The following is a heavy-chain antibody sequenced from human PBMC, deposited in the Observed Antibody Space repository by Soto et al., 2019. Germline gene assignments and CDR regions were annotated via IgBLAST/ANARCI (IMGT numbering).Heavy chain of an antibody. V-gene: IGHV1-3*01. Sequence: GASVKVSCKASGYTFTSYAMHWVRQAPGQRLEWMGWINAGNGNTKYAQKFQGRVTITRDTSASTAYMVLSSLRSEDTAVYYCARGTLSSSSPLDYWGQGTLVTVSS. CDR1: GYTFTSYA. D-gene: IGHD6-6*01. J-gene: IGHJ4*02. CDR2: INAGNGNT. CDR3: ARGTLSSSSPLDY.